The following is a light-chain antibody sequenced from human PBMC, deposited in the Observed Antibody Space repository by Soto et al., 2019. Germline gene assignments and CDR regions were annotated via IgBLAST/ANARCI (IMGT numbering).Light chain of an antibody. CDR1: PGISKY. J-gene: IGKJ5*01. Sequence: DIQMTQSPSSLSASVGDRVTITCRASPGISKYLAWFQQKPGKAPESLISSASTLQSGVPSRFSGSGSGTEFTLTISSLQHEDVGTYYCQQYDSYPMTFGPGTRLEIK. CDR2: SAS. V-gene: IGKV1-16*01. CDR3: QQYDSYPMT.